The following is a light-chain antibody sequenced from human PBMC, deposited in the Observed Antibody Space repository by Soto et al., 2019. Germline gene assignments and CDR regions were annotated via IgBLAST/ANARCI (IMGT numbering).Light chain of an antibody. CDR2: EGI. V-gene: IGLV2-23*01. CDR3: CSFASSSTYV. Sequence: QLVLTQPASVSGYPGQSITISCTGTSSDVGSYNLVSWYQQRPGKAPELMIYEGIKRPSGVSNRFSGSKSGNTASLTISGLQAEDEADYYCCSFASSSTYVFGSGTKLTVL. CDR1: SSDVGSYNL. J-gene: IGLJ1*01.